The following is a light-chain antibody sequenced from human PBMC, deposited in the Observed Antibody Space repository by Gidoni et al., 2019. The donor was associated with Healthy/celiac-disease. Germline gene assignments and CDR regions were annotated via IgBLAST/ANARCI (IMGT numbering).Light chain of an antibody. CDR2: DVS. J-gene: IGLJ2*01. CDR3: SSYTSSSTPHVV. Sequence: QTALTQPASVSGSPGQSITIACTGTSSDVGGYHYVSWYQQHPGKAPKLMIDDVSNRPSGVSIRFSGSKSGNTASLTISGLQAEDEADYYCSSYTSSSTPHVVFGGGTKLTVL. V-gene: IGLV2-14*01. CDR1: SSDVGGYHY.